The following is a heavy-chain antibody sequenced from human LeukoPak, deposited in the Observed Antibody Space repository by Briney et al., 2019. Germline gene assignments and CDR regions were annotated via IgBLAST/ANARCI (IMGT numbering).Heavy chain of an antibody. D-gene: IGHD1-1*01. CDR2: IDNDGSGT. CDR3: ARDVQLSLDP. CDR1: GFTFSRYW. V-gene: IGHV3-74*01. J-gene: IGHJ5*02. Sequence: GGSLRLSCAASGFTFSRYWMHWVRQAPEKGLVWFSRIDNDGSGTNYADSVKGRFTISRDNAKNTLYLQMNSLTVDDTAVYYCARDVQLSLDPWGQGTLVTVSS.